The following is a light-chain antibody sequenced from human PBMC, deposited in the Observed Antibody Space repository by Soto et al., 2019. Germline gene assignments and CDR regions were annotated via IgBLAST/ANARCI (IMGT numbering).Light chain of an antibody. V-gene: IGLV1-44*01. J-gene: IGLJ2*01. Sequence: QSVLTQPPSVSGTPGQRVTISCSGTSSNIGSNTVNWYQHLPGTAPKLLIYADYQRPSGVPDRFSGSKSGTSASLAISGLQSADETDYYCEAWDDRINGVLFGGGTQLTVL. CDR2: ADY. CDR3: EAWDDRINGVL. CDR1: SSNIGSNT.